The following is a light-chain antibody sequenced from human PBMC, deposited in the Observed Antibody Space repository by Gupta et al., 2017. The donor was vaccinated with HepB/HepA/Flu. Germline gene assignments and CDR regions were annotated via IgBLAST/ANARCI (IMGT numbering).Light chain of an antibody. J-gene: IGKJ1*01. V-gene: IGKV1-5*03. CDR2: KAS. Sequence: DIQVTQSPSTLSASVGDRVTITCRASQTISPWLAWYQQKPGKAPKLLIYKASTLEGGVPSRFSGSGSGTEFTLTINRLQPDDFATYYGQQYSSYWTFGQGTKVEI. CDR3: QQYSSYWT. CDR1: QTISPW.